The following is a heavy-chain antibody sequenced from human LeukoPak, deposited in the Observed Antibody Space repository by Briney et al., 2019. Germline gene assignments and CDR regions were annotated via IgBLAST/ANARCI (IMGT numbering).Heavy chain of an antibody. CDR1: GGTFSSYA. CDR3: AREAVRDHNWFDP. Sequence: SVKVSCKASGGTFSSYAISWVRQAPGQGLEWMGGIIPIFGTANYAQKFQGRVTITADESTSTAYMELSSLRSEDTAVYYCAREAVRDHNWFDPWGQGTLVTVSS. D-gene: IGHD3-10*01. J-gene: IGHJ5*02. V-gene: IGHV1-69*13. CDR2: IIPIFGTA.